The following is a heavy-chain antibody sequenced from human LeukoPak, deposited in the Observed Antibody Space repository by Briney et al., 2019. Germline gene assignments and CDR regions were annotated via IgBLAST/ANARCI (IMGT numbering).Heavy chain of an antibody. CDR3: ARVWQLLRGYYFDY. Sequence: ASVKVSCKASGYTFTSYGISWVRQAPGQGLEWIGWISAYNGNTNYAQKLQGRVTMTTDTSTSTAYMELRSLRSDETAVYYCARVWQLLRGYYFDYWGQGTLVTVSS. D-gene: IGHD2-15*01. CDR2: ISAYNGNT. J-gene: IGHJ4*02. CDR1: GYTFTSYG. V-gene: IGHV1-18*01.